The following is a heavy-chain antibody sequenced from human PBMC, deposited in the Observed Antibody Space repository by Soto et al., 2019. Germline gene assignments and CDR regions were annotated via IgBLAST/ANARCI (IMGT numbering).Heavy chain of an antibody. J-gene: IGHJ4*01. Sequence: QVQLQESGPGLVKPSQTLSLTCTVSGGSISSGDYYWSWIRQPPGKGLEWIGYIYYSGTTYYNPSLKRLVTISVDTSTHQFSLKLSSGTAADTSVYYCASASGGDYYFDSWAHGTLVTVSS. CDR2: IYYSGTT. V-gene: IGHV4-30-4*01. CDR3: ASASGGDYYFDS. D-gene: IGHD2-21*01. CDR1: GGSISSGDYY.